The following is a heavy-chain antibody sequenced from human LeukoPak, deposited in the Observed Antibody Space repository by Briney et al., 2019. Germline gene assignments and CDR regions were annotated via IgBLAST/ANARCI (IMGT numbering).Heavy chain of an antibody. D-gene: IGHD3-3*01. Sequence: SETLSLTCAVYGGSFSGYYWSWIRQPPGKGLEWIGEINHSGSTNYNPSLKSRVTISVDTSKNQFSLKLRSVTAADTAVYYCARSLPNPRFLEWLPKDYWGQGTLVTVSS. CDR3: ARSLPNPRFLEWLPKDY. CDR2: INHSGST. CDR1: GGSFSGYY. V-gene: IGHV4-34*01. J-gene: IGHJ4*02.